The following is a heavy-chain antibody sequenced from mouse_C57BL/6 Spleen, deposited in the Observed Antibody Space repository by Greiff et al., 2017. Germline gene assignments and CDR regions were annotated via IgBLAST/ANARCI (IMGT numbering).Heavy chain of an antibody. D-gene: IGHD1-1*01. CDR3: AIWEGSSWFAY. V-gene: IGHV1-74*01. Sequence: VQLQQPGAELVKPGASVKVSCKASGYTFTSYWMHWVKQRPGQGLEWIGRIHPSDSDTNYNQKFKGKATLTVDKSSSTAYMQLSSLTSEDSAVYYCAIWEGSSWFAYWGQGTLVTVSA. CDR1: GYTFTSYW. J-gene: IGHJ3*01. CDR2: IHPSDSDT.